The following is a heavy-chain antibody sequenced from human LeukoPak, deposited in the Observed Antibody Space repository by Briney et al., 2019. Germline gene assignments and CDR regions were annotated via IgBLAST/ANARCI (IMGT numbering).Heavy chain of an antibody. D-gene: IGHD3-3*01. CDR3: AREPPYDFWSGYPYDYYYYGMDV. CDR1: GFTFSSYW. V-gene: IGHV3-74*01. J-gene: IGHJ6*02. CDR2: INSDGSNT. Sequence: GGSLSLSCAASGFTFSSYWMHWVRQAPGRGLVWVSRINSDGSNTSYADSVKGRFTISRDNAKNTLYLQMNSLRAEDTAVYYCAREPPYDFWSGYPYDYYYYGMDVWGQGTTVTVSS.